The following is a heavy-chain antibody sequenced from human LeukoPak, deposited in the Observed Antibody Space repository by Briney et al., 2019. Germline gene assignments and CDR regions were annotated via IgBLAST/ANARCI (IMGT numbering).Heavy chain of an antibody. J-gene: IGHJ6*03. CDR3: ARGCASCGHYNYYFMDV. D-gene: IGHD2-2*01. CDR2: ISSSGYTM. Sequence: GGSLRLSCAASGFTVSSYNMNWVRQAPGKGPEWVSYISSSGYTMHHADSVKGRFTVSRDSARNSLYLQMNSLRDEDAAVYFCARGCASCGHYNYYFMDVWGKGTTVTVSS. CDR1: GFTVSSYN. V-gene: IGHV3-48*02.